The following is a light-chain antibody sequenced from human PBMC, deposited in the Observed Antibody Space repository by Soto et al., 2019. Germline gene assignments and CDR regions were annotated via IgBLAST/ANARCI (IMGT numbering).Light chain of an antibody. Sequence: QSALTQPRSVSGSPGQSVTISCTGSNSDVGGYNYVSWYQHHPDKVPKLIIFGVNKRPSGVPDRFSGSKSGNTASLSISGLQAEDEADYFCCSYAGTYTVFFGGGTQLTVL. CDR3: CSYAGTYTVF. CDR1: NSDVGGYNY. CDR2: GVN. V-gene: IGLV2-11*01. J-gene: IGLJ2*01.